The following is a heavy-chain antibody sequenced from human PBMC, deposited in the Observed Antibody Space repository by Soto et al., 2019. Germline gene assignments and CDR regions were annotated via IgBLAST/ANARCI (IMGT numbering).Heavy chain of an antibody. J-gene: IGHJ4*02. CDR1: GYTFTNYG. CDR3: ARDSDIAAPGTIDY. Sequence: SSVKVSCKASGYTFTNYGISWVRQAPGQGLEWMGWISAYNGNTNYAQKLQVRVTMTTDTFTSTAYIELRSLRPDDTAVYYCARDSDIAAPGTIDYWGQGTLVTVSS. CDR2: ISAYNGNT. D-gene: IGHD6-13*01. V-gene: IGHV1-18*01.